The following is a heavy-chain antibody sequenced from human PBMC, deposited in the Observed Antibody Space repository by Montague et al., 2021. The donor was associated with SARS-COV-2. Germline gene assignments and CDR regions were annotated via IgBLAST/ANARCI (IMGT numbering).Heavy chain of an antibody. D-gene: IGHD3-9*01. V-gene: IGHV4-39*01. CDR3: ARHVYDILTGYYTHWYFDL. CDR2: IYYSGST. J-gene: IGHJ2*01. CDR1: GGSISSSSYY. Sequence: SETLSLTCTVSGGSISSSSYYWGWIRQPPGKGLEWIGSIYYSGSTYYNPSLKSRVTISVDTSKNQFSLKLSSVTAADTAVYYCARHVYDILTGYYTHWYFDLWGRGTLVTVSS.